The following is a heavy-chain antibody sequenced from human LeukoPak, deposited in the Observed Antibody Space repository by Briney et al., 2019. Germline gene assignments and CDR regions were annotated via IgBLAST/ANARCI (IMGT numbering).Heavy chain of an antibody. D-gene: IGHD6-13*01. CDR1: GGTFSSYA. CDR3: ARGRQQLVPFDY. Sequence: SVEVSCKXSGGTFSSYAISWVRQAPGQGLEWMGGIIPIFGTANYAQKFQGRVTITTDESTSTAYMELSSLRSEDTAVYYCARGRQQLVPFDYWGQGTLVTVSS. V-gene: IGHV1-69*05. J-gene: IGHJ4*02. CDR2: IIPIFGTA.